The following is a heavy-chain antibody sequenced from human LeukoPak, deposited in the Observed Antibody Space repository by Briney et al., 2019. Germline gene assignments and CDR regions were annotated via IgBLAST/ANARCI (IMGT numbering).Heavy chain of an antibody. D-gene: IGHD3-22*01. V-gene: IGHV4-34*01. Sequence: PSETLSLTCAVYGGSFSGYYWTWIRQTPEKGLEWIGEMNPSGSTNYNPSLKGRVTISVDTSKNQFSLELSSVTAADTAVYYCARGRQDVTMIVVVMTAVSYYLDVWGKGTTVTVS. CDR1: GGSFSGYY. J-gene: IGHJ6*03. CDR3: ARGRQDVTMIVVVMTAVSYYLDV. CDR2: MNPSGST.